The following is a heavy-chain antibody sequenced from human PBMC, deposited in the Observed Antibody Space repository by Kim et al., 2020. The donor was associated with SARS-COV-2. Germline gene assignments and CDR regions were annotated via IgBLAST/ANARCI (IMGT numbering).Heavy chain of an antibody. CDR3: ARVNRVGANAFDI. J-gene: IGHJ3*02. V-gene: IGHV4-39*01. CDR2: IYHSGST. Sequence: SETLSLTCTVSGGPISSSSYYWGWIRQPPGKGLEWIGTIYHSGSTYNNASLKSRVTISVDTSKNQFSLKLSSVTATDTAVYYCARVNRVGANAFDIWGQGTMVIVSS. CDR1: GGPISSSSYY. D-gene: IGHD1-26*01.